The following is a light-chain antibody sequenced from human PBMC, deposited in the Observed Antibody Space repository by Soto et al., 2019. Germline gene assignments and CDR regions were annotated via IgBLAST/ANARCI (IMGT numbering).Light chain of an antibody. CDR3: TSWTTSTTMI. CDR2: DVN. V-gene: IGLV2-14*03. CDR1: SSDVGGYNF. Sequence: QSVLTQPPSASGSPGQSVTISCTGTSSDVGGYNFVSWYQQHPGKAPKLMLYDVNIRPSGVSNRFSGSKSGNTASLTISGLQAEDEADYYCTSWTTSTTMIFGGGTKLTVL. J-gene: IGLJ2*01.